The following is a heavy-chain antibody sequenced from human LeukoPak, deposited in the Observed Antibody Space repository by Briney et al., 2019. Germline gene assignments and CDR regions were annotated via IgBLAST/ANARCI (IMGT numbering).Heavy chain of an antibody. CDR1: GFTFSGYG. D-gene: IGHD5-18*01. CDR2: IWYDGNNK. J-gene: IGHJ4*02. CDR3: AKDWGYTTMVSYYFDY. Sequence: GGCLRLSCAASGFTFSGYGMHWVRQAPDKGLEWVAVIWYDGNNKYYADSVKGRFTISRDNSKNTLYLQMNSQRVEDTAVYYCAKDWGYTTMVSYYFDYWGQGALVTVSS. V-gene: IGHV3-33*06.